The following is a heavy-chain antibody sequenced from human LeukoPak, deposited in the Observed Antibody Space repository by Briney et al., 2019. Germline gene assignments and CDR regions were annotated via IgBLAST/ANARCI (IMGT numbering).Heavy chain of an antibody. CDR3: ARPTHTVQLERRENAFDI. CDR1: GGTFSSYA. CDR2: IIPILGIA. D-gene: IGHD1-1*01. V-gene: IGHV1-69*04. J-gene: IGHJ3*02. Sequence: SVKVSCKASGGTFSSYAISWVRQAPGQGLEWMGRIIPILGIANYAQKFQGRVTITADKSTSTAYMELSSLRSEDTAVYYCARPTHTVQLERRENAFDIWGQGTMVTVSS.